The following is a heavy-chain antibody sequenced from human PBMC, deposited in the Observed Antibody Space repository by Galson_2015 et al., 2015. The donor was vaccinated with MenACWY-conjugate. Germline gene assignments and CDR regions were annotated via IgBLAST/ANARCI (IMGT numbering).Heavy chain of an antibody. D-gene: IGHD6-6*01. CDR3: AKRVVISSSSGFDY. Sequence: SLRLSCAASGFTFSSYAMTWVRQAPGKGLQWVSAISYSGGSTFYADSVEGRFTISRDNSKNTLYLQMNSLRVEDTAVYYCAKRVVISSSSGFDYGGQGTLVTVSS. J-gene: IGHJ4*02. CDR1: GFTFSSYA. CDR2: ISYSGGST. V-gene: IGHV3-23*01.